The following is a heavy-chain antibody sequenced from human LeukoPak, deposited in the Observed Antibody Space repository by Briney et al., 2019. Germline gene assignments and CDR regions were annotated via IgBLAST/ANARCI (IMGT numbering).Heavy chain of an antibody. J-gene: IGHJ4*02. V-gene: IGHV4-38-2*02. D-gene: IGHD3-10*01. CDR3: ARDGNYYGSGSFPAFDY. Sequence: SETLSLTCTVSGYSISSGYYWGWIRQPPGKGLEWIGSIHHSGSTYYNPSLKSRVTISVDTSKNQFSLKLSSVTAADTAVYYCARDGNYYGSGSFPAFDYWGQGTLVTVSS. CDR1: GYSISSGYY. CDR2: IHHSGST.